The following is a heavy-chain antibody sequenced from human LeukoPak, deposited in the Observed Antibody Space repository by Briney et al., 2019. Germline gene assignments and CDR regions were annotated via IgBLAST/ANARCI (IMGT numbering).Heavy chain of an antibody. CDR3: ARAPLIKGYSMARRGGYYFDY. CDR1: GGSISSSSYY. J-gene: IGHJ4*02. V-gene: IGHV4-39*07. D-gene: IGHD6-13*01. Sequence: SETLSLTCTVSGGSISSSSYYWGWIRQPPGKGLEWIGSIYYSGSTYYNPSLKSRVTISVDTSKNQFSLKLSSVTAADTAVYYCARAPLIKGYSMARRGGYYFDYWGQGTLVTVSS. CDR2: IYYSGST.